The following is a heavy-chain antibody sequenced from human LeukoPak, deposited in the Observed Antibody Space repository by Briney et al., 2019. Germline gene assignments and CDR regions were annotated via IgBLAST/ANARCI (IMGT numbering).Heavy chain of an antibody. CDR2: ISYDGSNK. CDR1: GFTFSNYA. D-gene: IGHD3-10*01. V-gene: IGHV3-30*18. J-gene: IGHJ5*02. CDR3: AKGPAMVRGTFDP. Sequence: PGGSLRLSCAASGFTFSNYAMHWVRQAPGKGLEWVTIISYDGSNKYYADSVKGRFTISRDNSKNTLYLQMNSLRTEETAVYYCAKGPAMVRGTFDPWGQGTLVTVSS.